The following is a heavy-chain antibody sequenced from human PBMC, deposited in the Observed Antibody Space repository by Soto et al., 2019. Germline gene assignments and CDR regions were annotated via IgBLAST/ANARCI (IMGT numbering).Heavy chain of an antibody. J-gene: IGHJ4*02. D-gene: IGHD5-18*01. V-gene: IGHV1-46*01. Sequence: GASVKVSCKASGYTFTSYYMHWVRQAPGQGLEWMGIINPSGSTTYAQKFQGRVTMTRDTSTSTVYMELSSLRAEDTAVYYCAKRGYNYGFLFDCWGQGTLVTVSS. CDR2: INPSGST. CDR1: GYTFTSYY. CDR3: AKRGYNYGFLFDC.